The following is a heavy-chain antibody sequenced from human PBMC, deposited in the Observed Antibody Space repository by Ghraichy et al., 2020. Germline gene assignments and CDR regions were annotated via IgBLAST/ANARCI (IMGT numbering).Heavy chain of an antibody. D-gene: IGHD3-22*01. CDR2: IDWSADDF. Sequence: GESLNISCAASGFDFDAHGVSWVRQRPGKGLEWVSGIDWSADDFDYAVSVKGRFIISRDNAKKSLYLQMNSLRVEDTAFYYCARARSGYYSDMDYWGPGTLVTVSS. J-gene: IGHJ4*02. CDR1: GFDFDAHG. CDR3: ARARSGYYSDMDY. V-gene: IGHV3-20*04.